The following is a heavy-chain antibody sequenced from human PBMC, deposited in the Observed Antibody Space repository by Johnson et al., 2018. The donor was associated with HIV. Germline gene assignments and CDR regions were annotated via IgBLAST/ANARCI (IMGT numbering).Heavy chain of an antibody. Sequence: VQLVESGGGVVRPGGSLRLSCAASGFTFDDYGMSWVRQAPGKGLEWVSGINWNGGSTDYGDSVKGRFTISRDNAKNSLYLQMNSLRDEDTALYYCARNGDGYTPDAFDIWGQGTVVTVSS. V-gene: IGHV3-20*04. CDR3: ARNGDGYTPDAFDI. CDR2: INWNGGST. J-gene: IGHJ3*02. D-gene: IGHD5-24*01. CDR1: GFTFDDYG.